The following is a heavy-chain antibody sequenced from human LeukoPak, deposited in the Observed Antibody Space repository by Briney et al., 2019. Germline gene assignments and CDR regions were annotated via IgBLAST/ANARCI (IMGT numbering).Heavy chain of an antibody. D-gene: IGHD6-13*01. CDR2: INPNSGGT. J-gene: IGHJ4*02. V-gene: IGHV1-2*02. CDR3: ARAHSSLRLYHFDY. CDR1: GYTFTDQW. Sequence: ASVKVSCKASGYTFTDQWIHLVRQAPGQGLEWVGWINPNSGGTNYAETFEGRIAMTTDTSINTAYMEMSRLTSDDTAVYYCARAHSSLRLYHFDYWGQGTLVTVSS.